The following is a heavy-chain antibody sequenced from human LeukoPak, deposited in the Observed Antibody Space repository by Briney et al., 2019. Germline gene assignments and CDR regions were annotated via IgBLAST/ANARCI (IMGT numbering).Heavy chain of an antibody. J-gene: IGHJ4*02. CDR2: MNPNSGNT. Sequence: ASVKVSCKASGYTFTSYDINWVRQATGQGLEWMGWMNPNSGNTGYAQKFQGRVTMTRNTSISTAYMELSSLRSEDTAVYYCARGRDVVVPAAMGEGFDYWGQGTLVTVSS. CDR3: ARGRDVVVPAAMGEGFDY. CDR1: GYTFTSYD. D-gene: IGHD2-2*01. V-gene: IGHV1-8*01.